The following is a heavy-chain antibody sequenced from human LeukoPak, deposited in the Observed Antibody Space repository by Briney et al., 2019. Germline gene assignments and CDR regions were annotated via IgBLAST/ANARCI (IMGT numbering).Heavy chain of an antibody. J-gene: IGHJ6*02. CDR2: MNPNSGNT. Sequence: ASVKVSCKASGYTFTSYDINWVRQATGQGLEWMGWMNPNSGNTGYAQKFQGRVTMTRNTSISTAYMELSSLRSEDTAVYYCARAYYGSRSYYSYYYYGMDVWGQGTTVTVSS. CDR1: GYTFTSYD. V-gene: IGHV1-8*01. D-gene: IGHD3-10*01. CDR3: ARAYYGSRSYYSYYYYGMDV.